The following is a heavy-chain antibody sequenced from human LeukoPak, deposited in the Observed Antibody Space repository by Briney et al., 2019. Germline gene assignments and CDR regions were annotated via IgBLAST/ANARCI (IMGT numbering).Heavy chain of an antibody. D-gene: IGHD3-10*01. J-gene: IGHJ4*02. V-gene: IGHV3-30-3*01. CDR2: ISYDGSNK. CDR1: GFTFSSYP. Sequence: GGSLRLSCAASGFTFSSYPVHWVRRAPGKGLEWVAVISYDGSNKYYADSVKGRFTISRDSSKNTLYLQMNSLRAEDTAVYYCARGPPYGSGSYPGFDYWGQGTLVTVSS. CDR3: ARGPPYGSGSYPGFDY.